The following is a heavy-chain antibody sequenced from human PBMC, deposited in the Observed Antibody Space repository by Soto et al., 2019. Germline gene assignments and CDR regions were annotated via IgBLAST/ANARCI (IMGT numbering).Heavy chain of an antibody. CDR3: ARDPGQDEAMDY. CDR1: GFTFSNFG. J-gene: IGHJ4*02. CDR2: IWHDGKNK. V-gene: IGHV3-33*01. Sequence: QVQVVESGGGVVQPGTSLRLSCAASGFTFSNFGMHWVRQAPGKGLEWVAVIWHDGKNKYYADSAKGRFTISRDNSKNTLYLQMNSLRAEATAVYYCARDPGQDEAMDYWGQGTLVTVSS.